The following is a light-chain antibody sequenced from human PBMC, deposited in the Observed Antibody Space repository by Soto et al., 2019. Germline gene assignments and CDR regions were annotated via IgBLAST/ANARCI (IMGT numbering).Light chain of an antibody. V-gene: IGKV3-15*01. Sequence: EIVMTQSPATLSASPGERATLSCRASQSVSNNLAWYHQKPGQAPRLLIYGASTRATGIPARFSGSGSGTEFTLSISSLQPEDFAVYYCQQYNNWWTFGQGTKVEIK. J-gene: IGKJ1*01. CDR3: QQYNNWWT. CDR1: QSVSNN. CDR2: GAS.